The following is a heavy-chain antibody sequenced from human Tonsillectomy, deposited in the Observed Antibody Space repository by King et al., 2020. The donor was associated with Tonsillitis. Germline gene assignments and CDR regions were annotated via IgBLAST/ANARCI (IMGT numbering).Heavy chain of an antibody. CDR2: IYHSGST. V-gene: IGHV4-30-2*01. D-gene: IGHD6-6*01. J-gene: IGHJ4*02. CDR3: ASSEYSSSFYY. Sequence: QLQESGSGLVKPSQNLSLTCAVSGGSISSGGYSWSWIRQPPGKGLEWIGYIYHSGSTYYNPSLKSRVTISVDRSKNQFSLKLSSVTAADTAVYYCASSEYSSSFYYWGQGTLVTVSS. CDR1: GGSISSGGYS.